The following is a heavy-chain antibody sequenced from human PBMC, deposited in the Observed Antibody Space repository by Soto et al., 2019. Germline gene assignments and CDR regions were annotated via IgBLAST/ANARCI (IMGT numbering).Heavy chain of an antibody. J-gene: IGHJ6*02. V-gene: IGHV3-30*18. D-gene: IGHD3-3*01. CDR3: AKDLSKPLDYDFWSGYMHYYLCGMDV. Sequence: QVQLVEAGGGVVQPGRSLRLSCAASGFTFSSYGMHWVRQAPGKGLEWVAVISYDGSKKYYADSVKGRFTISRDNSKNTLYLQMDSLRAEDTAVYYCAKDLSKPLDYDFWSGYMHYYLCGMDVWGQGTTVTVSS. CDR2: ISYDGSKK. CDR1: GFTFSSYG.